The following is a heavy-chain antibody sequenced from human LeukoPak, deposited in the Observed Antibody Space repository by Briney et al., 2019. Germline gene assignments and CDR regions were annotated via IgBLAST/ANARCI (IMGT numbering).Heavy chain of an antibody. D-gene: IGHD3-16*01. CDR1: GYTFISYG. Sequence: ASVKVSCKAAGYTFISYGITWLRQAPGQGLEWMGWISPYSGKTNFQPKLQGRLTMTTDTSTSTAYMELRSLRSDDTAVYYCAREGGVGPTAPPDYYSYQNHVWGRGTTVTVSS. CDR2: ISPYSGKT. J-gene: IGHJ6*03. V-gene: IGHV1-18*01. CDR3: AREGGVGPTAPPDYYSYQNHV.